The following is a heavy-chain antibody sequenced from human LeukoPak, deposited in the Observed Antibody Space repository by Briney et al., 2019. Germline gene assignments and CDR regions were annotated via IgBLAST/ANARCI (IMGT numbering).Heavy chain of an antibody. CDR3: ARDDSSGYASP. Sequence: GGSLRLSCAASGFTFSSYNMNWVRQAPGKGLEWVSSISSSSSYIYYADSVKGRFTISRDNAKNSLYLQMNSLRAEDTAVYYCARDDSSGYASPWGQGTLVTVSS. CDR1: GFTFSSYN. D-gene: IGHD3-22*01. J-gene: IGHJ5*02. CDR2: ISSSSSYI. V-gene: IGHV3-21*01.